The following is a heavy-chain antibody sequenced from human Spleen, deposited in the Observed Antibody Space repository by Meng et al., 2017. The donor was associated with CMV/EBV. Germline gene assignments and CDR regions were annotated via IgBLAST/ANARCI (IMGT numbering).Heavy chain of an antibody. CDR3: ARGHTNSGSFVGYYALDV. V-gene: IGHV4-59*01. Sequence: SETLSLICTVSGASISSYYWSWIRQPPGRGLEWIGNIHYSGSSNYNPSLKGRVTMSVATSEDQFSLRLNSVTAADTAVYYCARGHTNSGSFVGYYALDVWGQGATVTVSS. D-gene: IGHD1-26*01. CDR2: IHYSGSS. J-gene: IGHJ6*02. CDR1: GASISSYY.